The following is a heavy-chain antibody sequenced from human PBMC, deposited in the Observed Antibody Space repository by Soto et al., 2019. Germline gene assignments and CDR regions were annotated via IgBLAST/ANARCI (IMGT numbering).Heavy chain of an antibody. J-gene: IGHJ5*02. CDR3: ARDHGGSYQADSFDP. CDR2: ISPYDGDT. V-gene: IGHV1-18*01. CDR1: GYTFTTYG. D-gene: IGHD1-26*01. Sequence: QVQLVQSGVEVKKPGASVKVSCKASGYTFTTYGISWVRQAPEQGLEWMGWISPYDGDTNYADTLQGRVTLTTDTSTTTAYMELRSLRSDDTVMYYCARDHGGSYQADSFDPWGQGTLVIVSS.